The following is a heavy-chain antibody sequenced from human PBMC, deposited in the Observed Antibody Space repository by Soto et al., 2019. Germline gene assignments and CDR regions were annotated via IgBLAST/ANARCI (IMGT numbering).Heavy chain of an antibody. V-gene: IGHV3-21*01. CDR1: GFTFSSFG. CDR3: ARVEGISGTTANWYFDL. CDR2: ISRRSTYI. D-gene: IGHD1-20*01. Sequence: EEQLVESGGGLVKVGGSLRLSCAASGFTFSSFGMNWVRQAPGKGLEWVSCISRRSTYIYSADSLKGRFTISRDDAKNSLYLQINDVRVEDTAVYYCARVEGISGTTANWYFDLWGRGTPVTVSS. J-gene: IGHJ2*01.